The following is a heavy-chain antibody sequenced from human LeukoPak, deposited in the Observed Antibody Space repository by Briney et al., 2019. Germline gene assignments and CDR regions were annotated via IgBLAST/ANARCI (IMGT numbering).Heavy chain of an antibody. V-gene: IGHV3-30-3*01. CDR3: ASRYCSSSNCLYWPLDY. D-gene: IGHD2-2*01. CDR2: ISYDESNK. Sequence: GRSLRLSCAASGFTFSSHAMHWVRQAPGKGLEWVAFISYDESNKYSADSVKGRFTISRDNSRNTLYLEMNSLRTEDTAVYYCASRYCSSSNCLYWPLDYWGQGTLVTVSS. CDR1: GFTFSSHA. J-gene: IGHJ4*02.